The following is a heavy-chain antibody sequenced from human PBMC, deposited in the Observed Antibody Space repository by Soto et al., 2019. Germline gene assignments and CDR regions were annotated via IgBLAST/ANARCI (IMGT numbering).Heavy chain of an antibody. Sequence: QVQLVESGGGVVQPGRSLRLSCAASGFTFSSYGMHWVRQAPGKGLEWVAVISYDGSNKYYADSVKGRFTIPRXNSKNTXYLQMNSLRAEDTAVYYCAKDLYYDFWSGYPDYWGQGTLVTVSS. D-gene: IGHD3-3*01. V-gene: IGHV3-30*18. CDR1: GFTFSSYG. CDR2: ISYDGSNK. CDR3: AKDLYYDFWSGYPDY. J-gene: IGHJ4*02.